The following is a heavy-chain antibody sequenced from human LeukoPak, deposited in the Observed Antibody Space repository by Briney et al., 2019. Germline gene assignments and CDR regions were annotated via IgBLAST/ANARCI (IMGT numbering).Heavy chain of an antibody. CDR3: ARQLRWDQYYFDY. Sequence: ASVKVSCKASGYTFTSYYMYWVRQAPGQGLEWMGWISAYNGDTKYALNLQGRVTMTTDTSTSTAYMELRSLRSDDTAVYYCARQLRWDQYYFDYWGQGTLVTVSS. CDR1: GYTFTSYY. V-gene: IGHV1-18*04. D-gene: IGHD4-23*01. J-gene: IGHJ4*02. CDR2: ISAYNGDT.